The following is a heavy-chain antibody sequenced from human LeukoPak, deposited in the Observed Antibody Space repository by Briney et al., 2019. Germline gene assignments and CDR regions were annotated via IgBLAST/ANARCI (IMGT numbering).Heavy chain of an antibody. CDR3: ARTRLDYDFWSGYYGY. CDR2: INSDGSST. D-gene: IGHD3-3*01. J-gene: IGHJ4*02. CDR1: GFTFSSYW. Sequence: SGGSLRLSCAASGFTFSSYWMRWVRQAPGKGLVWVSRINSDGSSTSYADSVKGRFTISRDNAKNTLYLQMNSLRAEDTAVYYCARTRLDYDFWSGYYGYWGQGTLVTVSS. V-gene: IGHV3-74*01.